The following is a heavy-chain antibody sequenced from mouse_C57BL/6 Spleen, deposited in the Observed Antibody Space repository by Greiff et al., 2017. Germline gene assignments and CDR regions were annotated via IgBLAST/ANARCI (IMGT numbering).Heavy chain of an antibody. D-gene: IGHD2-4*01. J-gene: IGHJ2*01. V-gene: IGHV1-63*01. CDR3: ARRGDYESFDD. CDR1: GYTFTNYW. Sequence: QVQLQQSGAELVRPGTSVTMSCKASGYTFTNYWIGWAKQRPGHGLEWIGDIYPGGGYTNYNEKFKGKATLTADKSSSTAYMQFSSLTSEDSAIYYCARRGDYESFDDGGQGTTLTVSS. CDR2: IYPGGGYT.